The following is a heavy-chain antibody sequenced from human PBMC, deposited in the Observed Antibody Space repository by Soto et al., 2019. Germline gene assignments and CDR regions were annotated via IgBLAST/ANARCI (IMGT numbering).Heavy chain of an antibody. Sequence: QVQLQESGPGLVEPSQTLALTCTVSGDPLNTGGYYWSWIRHLPGKGLEWLGYIYYIGNTYYNPSIKGRVNISGDMSKKQFSLRLSSVTAADTAVYHCARVSSDWFDPWGPGIQVTVSS. CDR1: GDPLNTGGYY. CDR2: IYYIGNT. V-gene: IGHV4-31*03. J-gene: IGHJ5*02. D-gene: IGHD3-10*01. CDR3: ARVSSDWFDP.